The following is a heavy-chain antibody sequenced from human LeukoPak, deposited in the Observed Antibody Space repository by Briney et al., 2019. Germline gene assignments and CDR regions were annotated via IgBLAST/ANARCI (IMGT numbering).Heavy chain of an antibody. D-gene: IGHD3/OR15-3a*01. CDR1: GGSFSGYY. J-gene: IGHJ4*02. V-gene: IGHV4-34*01. CDR2: INHSGST. CDR3: ARHGTDWYIQDTRFDY. Sequence: SETLSLTCAVYGGSFSGYYWSWIRQPPGKGLEWIGEINHSGSTNYNPSLKSRVTISVDTSKNQFSLKLSSVTAADTAVYYCARHGTDWYIQDTRFDYWGQGTLVTVSS.